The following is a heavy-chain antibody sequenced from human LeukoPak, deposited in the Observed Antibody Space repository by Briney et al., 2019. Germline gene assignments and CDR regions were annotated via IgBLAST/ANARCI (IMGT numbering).Heavy chain of an antibody. J-gene: IGHJ4*02. CDR3: AKAGYSSSWSFFNS. CDR1: GLTFSSYA. V-gene: IGHV3-23*01. D-gene: IGHD6-13*01. CDR2: ISGSGGST. Sequence: GGSLRLSCGVSGLTFSSYAMSWVRQAPGKGLEWVSTISGSGGSTYYADSVKGRFTISRDNSKNTLSLQMSSLRAEDTAVYYCAKAGYSSSWSFFNSWGQGTLVTVSS.